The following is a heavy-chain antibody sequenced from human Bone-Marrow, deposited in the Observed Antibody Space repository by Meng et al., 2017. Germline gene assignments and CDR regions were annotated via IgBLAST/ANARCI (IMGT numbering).Heavy chain of an antibody. CDR2: INPNSGGT. V-gene: IGHV1-2*06. J-gene: IGHJ3*02. Sequence: ASVKVSCTASGYTFTGYYMHWVRQAPGQGLEWMGRINPNSGGTNYAQKFQGRVTMTRDTSISTAYMELSRLRSDDTAVYYCARDLGVVVSFRGGLDAFDIWARGTLAT. CDR1: GYTFTGYY. D-gene: IGHD3-22*01. CDR3: ARDLGVVVSFRGGLDAFDI.